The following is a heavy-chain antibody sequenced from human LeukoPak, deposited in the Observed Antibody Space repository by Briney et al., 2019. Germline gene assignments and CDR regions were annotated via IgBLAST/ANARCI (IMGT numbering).Heavy chain of an antibody. Sequence: PSETLSLTCAVYGGSFSGYYWSWIRQPPGKGLEWIGYIYYNGRTTYNPSLKSRVTISVDTSKNQFSLKLSSVTAADTAIYYCAYYDSSGPAFDIWGQGTMVTVSS. CDR3: AYYDSSGPAFDI. J-gene: IGHJ3*02. CDR2: IYYNGRT. V-gene: IGHV4-59*01. D-gene: IGHD3-22*01. CDR1: GGSFSGYY.